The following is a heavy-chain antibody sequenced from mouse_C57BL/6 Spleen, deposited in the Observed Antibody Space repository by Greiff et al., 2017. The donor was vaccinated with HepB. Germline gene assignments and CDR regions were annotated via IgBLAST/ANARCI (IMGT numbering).Heavy chain of an antibody. CDR1: GYTFTSYW. CDR2: IHPNSGST. CDR3: ARSYSNPDC. J-gene: IGHJ2*01. Sequence: QVQLQQPGAELVKPGASVKLSCKASGYTFTSYWMHWVKQRPGQGLEWIGMIHPNSGSTNYNEKFKSKATLTVDKSSSTAYMQLSRLTSEDSAADYCARSYSNPDCWGRGTTLTVSS. V-gene: IGHV1-64*01. D-gene: IGHD2-5*01.